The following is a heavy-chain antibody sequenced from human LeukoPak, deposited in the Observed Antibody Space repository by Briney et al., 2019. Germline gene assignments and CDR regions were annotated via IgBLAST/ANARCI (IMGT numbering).Heavy chain of an antibody. Sequence: PSETLSLTCIVSGGSISNYYWSWIRQPAGKGLQWIGRINIRGNTNYNPSLKSRVTMSVDTPKNQFSPKLHSLTAADTAVYYCAREYGDFDYWGQGTLVTVSS. J-gene: IGHJ4*02. V-gene: IGHV4-4*07. D-gene: IGHD4-17*01. CDR2: INIRGNT. CDR1: GGSISNYY. CDR3: AREYGDFDY.